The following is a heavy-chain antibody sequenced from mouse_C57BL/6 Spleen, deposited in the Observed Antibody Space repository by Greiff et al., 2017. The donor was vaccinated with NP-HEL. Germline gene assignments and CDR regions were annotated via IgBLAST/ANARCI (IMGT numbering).Heavy chain of an antibody. D-gene: IGHD1-1*02. J-gene: IGHJ3*01. CDR2: IYPSGSET. V-gene: IGHV1-61*01. CDR1: GYTFTSYW. CDR3: AQKLWGFAD. Sequence: VHLVESGAELVRPGSSVKLSCKASGYTFTSYWMAWVKQRPGQGLEWIGNIYPSGSETNYNQKFKDKATLTVDKSSSTVYMQLSSLTSEDSAVYYCAQKLWGFADWGQGTLVTVSA.